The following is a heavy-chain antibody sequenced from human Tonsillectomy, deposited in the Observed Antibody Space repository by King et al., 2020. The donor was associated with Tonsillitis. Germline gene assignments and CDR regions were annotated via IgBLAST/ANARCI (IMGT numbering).Heavy chain of an antibody. CDR1: GFTFRTYA. CDR3: AKGNMDGSGGSCPRSSYYYAMDV. D-gene: IGHD2-15*01. V-gene: IGHV3-23*04. CDR2: ISGGGGKT. Sequence: VQLVESGGGLVQPGGSLRLSCAASGFTFRTYAMSWVRQAPGKGLEWVSAISGGGGKTYSADSVKGRFTISRDNSKNTLYLQMNSLRAEDTAVYSCAKGNMDGSGGSCPRSSYYYAMDVWGQGTTVTVSS. J-gene: IGHJ6*02.